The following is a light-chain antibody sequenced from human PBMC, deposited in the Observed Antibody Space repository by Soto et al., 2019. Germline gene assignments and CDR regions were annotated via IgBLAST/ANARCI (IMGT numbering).Light chain of an antibody. V-gene: IGKV3-20*01. CDR3: QQYGSSPLT. CDR1: QSVSSSY. Sequence: EIVLTQSPGTLSLSPGERVTLSCRASQSVSSSYLAWYQQKPGQAPRLLIYGASSRATGIPDRFSGSGSGTDFTLTISRLEPEDFAVYYCQQYGSSPLTFGGGTKVHIK. J-gene: IGKJ4*02. CDR2: GAS.